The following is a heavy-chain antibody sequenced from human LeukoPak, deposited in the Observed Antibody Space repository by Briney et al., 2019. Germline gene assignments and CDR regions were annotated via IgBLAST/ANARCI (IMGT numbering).Heavy chain of an antibody. V-gene: IGHV4-38-2*02. CDR3: ARDRAGIAAAGSWSWFDP. CDR1: GYSTSSGYY. J-gene: IGHJ5*02. CDR2: IYHSGST. Sequence: SETLSLTCAVSGYSTSSGYYWGWIRQPPGKGLEWIGSIYHSGSTYYNPSLKSRVTISVDTSKNQFSLKLSSVTAADTAVYYCARDRAGIAAAGSWSWFDPWGQGTLVTVSS. D-gene: IGHD6-13*01.